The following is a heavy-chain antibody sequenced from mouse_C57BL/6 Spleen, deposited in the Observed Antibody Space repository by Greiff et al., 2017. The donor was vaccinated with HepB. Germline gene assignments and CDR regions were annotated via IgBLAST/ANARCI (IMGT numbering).Heavy chain of an antibody. V-gene: IGHV1-64*01. J-gene: IGHJ4*01. CDR3: ARTNWDYYAMDY. D-gene: IGHD4-1*01. CDR2: IHPNSGST. CDR1: GYTFTSYW. Sequence: QVQLQQSGAELVKPGASVKLSCKASGYTFTSYWMHWVKQRPGQGLEWIGMIHPNSGSTNYNEKFKSKATLTVDKSSSTAYMQLSSLTSEDSAVYSFARTNWDYYAMDYWGQGTSVTVSS.